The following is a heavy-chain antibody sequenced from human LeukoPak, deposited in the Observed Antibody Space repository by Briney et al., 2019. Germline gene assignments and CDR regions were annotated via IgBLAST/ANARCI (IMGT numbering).Heavy chain of an antibody. J-gene: IGHJ6*02. CDR3: ARDTVVVPVLFAPDYGMDV. Sequence: GGSLRLSCAASGFTFSSYSMNWVRQAPGKGLEWVSSISSSSSYIYYADSVKGRFAISRDNAKNSLYLQMNSLRAEDTAVYYCARDTVVVPVLFAPDYGMDVWGQGTTVTVSS. D-gene: IGHD2-2*01. CDR1: GFTFSSYS. V-gene: IGHV3-21*01. CDR2: ISSSSSYI.